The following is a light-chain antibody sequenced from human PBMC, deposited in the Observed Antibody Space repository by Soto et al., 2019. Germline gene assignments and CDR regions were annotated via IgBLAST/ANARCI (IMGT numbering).Light chain of an antibody. CDR2: EVS. Sequence: QSALTQPPSASGSPGQSVAISCTGTSSDVGGYNYVSWYQQHPGKTPKLMIYEVSNRPSGVSHRFSGSKSGNTASLTVSGLQAEDEADYYCSSYAGSNNLVFGGGTKLTVL. CDR1: SSDVGGYNY. V-gene: IGLV2-8*01. J-gene: IGLJ3*02. CDR3: SSYAGSNNLV.